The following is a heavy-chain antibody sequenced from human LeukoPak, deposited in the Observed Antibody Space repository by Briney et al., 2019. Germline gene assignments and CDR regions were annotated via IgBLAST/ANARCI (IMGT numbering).Heavy chain of an antibody. CDR2: IIPIFGTA. D-gene: IGHD6-19*01. CDR3: ARAEDSSGWYGY. CDR1: GGTFSSYA. J-gene: IGHJ4*02. Sequence: SVKVSCKASGGTFSSYAISWVRKAPGQGLEWMGGIIPIFGTANYAQKFQGRVTITTDGSTSTAYMELSSLRSEDTAVYYCARAEDSSGWYGYWGQGTLVTVSS. V-gene: IGHV1-69*05.